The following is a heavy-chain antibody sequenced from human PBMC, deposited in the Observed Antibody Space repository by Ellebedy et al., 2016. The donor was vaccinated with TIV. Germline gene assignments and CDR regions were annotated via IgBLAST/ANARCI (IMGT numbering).Heavy chain of an antibody. V-gene: IGHV3-74*01. CDR1: GFTFSSYW. CDR2: INSDGSST. CDR3: ARGEGVRGVLMDV. D-gene: IGHD3-10*01. J-gene: IGHJ6*02. Sequence: GGSLRLSXAASGFTFSSYWMHWVRQAPGKGLVWVSRINSDGSSTSYADSVKGRFTISRDNAKNTLYLQMNSLRAEDTAVYYCARGEGVRGVLMDVWGQGTTVTVSS.